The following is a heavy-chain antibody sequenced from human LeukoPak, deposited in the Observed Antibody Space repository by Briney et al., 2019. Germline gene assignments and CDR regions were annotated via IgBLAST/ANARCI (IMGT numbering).Heavy chain of an antibody. CDR3: AGGNSSGYSPGFF. D-gene: IGHD3-22*01. Sequence: SETLSLTCAVYGGSFSGYYWSWIRQPPGKGLEWIGEINHSGSTNYNPSLKSRVTISVDTSKSQFSLKLSSVTAADTAVYYCAGGNSSGYSPGFFWGQGTLVTVSS. J-gene: IGHJ4*02. CDR2: INHSGST. CDR1: GGSFSGYY. V-gene: IGHV4-34*01.